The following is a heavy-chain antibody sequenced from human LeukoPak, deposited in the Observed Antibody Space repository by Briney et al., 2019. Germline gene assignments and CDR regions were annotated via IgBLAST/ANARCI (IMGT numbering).Heavy chain of an antibody. Sequence: SETLSLTCTVSGGSISSYYWSWIRQPPGKGLEWIGYIYYSGSTNYNPSLKSRVTISVDTSKNQFSLKLSSVTAADTAVYNCARVHYGDPYYYYGMDVWGQGTTVTVSS. CDR3: ARVHYGDPYYYYGMDV. CDR1: GGSISSYY. CDR2: IYYSGST. V-gene: IGHV4-59*01. J-gene: IGHJ6*02. D-gene: IGHD4-17*01.